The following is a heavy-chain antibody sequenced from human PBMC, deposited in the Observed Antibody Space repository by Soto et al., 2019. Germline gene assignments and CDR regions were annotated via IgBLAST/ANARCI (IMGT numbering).Heavy chain of an antibody. J-gene: IGHJ6*02. CDR3: ARDETTPFGSGIYYYYGMGV. D-gene: IGHD3-10*01. CDR1: GYTFTSYG. V-gene: IGHV1-2*02. CDR2: INPNSGGT. Sequence: GASVKVSCKASGYTFTSYGISWVRQAPGQGLEWMGWINPNSGGTKYSEKFQGRVTMTRDTSISAVYMELSRLRSDDTAVYYCARDETTPFGSGIYYYYGMGVWGQGTTVTVSS.